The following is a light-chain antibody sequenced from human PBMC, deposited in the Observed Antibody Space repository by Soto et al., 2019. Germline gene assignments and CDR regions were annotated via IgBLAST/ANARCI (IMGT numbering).Light chain of an antibody. J-gene: IGKJ4*01. CDR1: HSVSSN. CDR3: QQYNNWPLT. Sequence: EIWMTQSPATLSVSTGERAILSCRASHSVSSNLAWYQQKPGQAPRLLIYGASTRATGIPAGFSGSGSGTEFTLSISSLQSEDFAIYYCQQYNNWPLTFGGGTKVDIK. CDR2: GAS. V-gene: IGKV3-15*01.